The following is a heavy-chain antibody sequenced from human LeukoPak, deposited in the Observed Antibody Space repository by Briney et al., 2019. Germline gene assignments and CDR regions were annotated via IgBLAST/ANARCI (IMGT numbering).Heavy chain of an antibody. CDR2: MNPSSGNT. CDR1: GYTFTNYD. J-gene: IGHJ4*02. D-gene: IGHD2-15*01. Sequence: ASVKVSCKASGYTFTNYDINWARQATGRGLEWMGWMNPSSGNTGYAQKFQGRVTMTRDTSISTAYMELSSLKSEDTAVYYCARRGWELLGIDSWGQGTLVTVSS. V-gene: IGHV1-8*01. CDR3: ARRGWELLGIDS.